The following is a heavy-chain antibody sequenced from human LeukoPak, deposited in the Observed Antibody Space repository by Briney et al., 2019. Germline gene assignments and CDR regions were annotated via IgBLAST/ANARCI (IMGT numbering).Heavy chain of an antibody. D-gene: IGHD2-2*01. V-gene: IGHV3-74*01. Sequence: GGSLRLSCVASGFAFSNVWVHWVRQAPGKGLVWVSRINSGGTSTVYADSVKGRFTISRDDAKNTLYLQMDSLRAEDTAVYYCSSTPAGPEGFWGQGTLVTVSS. CDR2: INSGGTST. J-gene: IGHJ4*02. CDR3: SSTPAGPEGF. CDR1: GFAFSNVW.